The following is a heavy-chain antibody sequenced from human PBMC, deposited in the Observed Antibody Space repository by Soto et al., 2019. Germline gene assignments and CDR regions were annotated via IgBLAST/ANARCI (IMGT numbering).Heavy chain of an antibody. Sequence: PGGSLRLSCAASGFTFSSYAMSWVRQAPGKGLEWVSAISGSGGSTYYADSVQGRFTISRDNSKNTLYLQMNSLRAEDTAVYYCAKPSTLRPVARYFDYWGQGTLVTVSS. V-gene: IGHV3-23*01. D-gene: IGHD5-12*01. J-gene: IGHJ4*02. CDR2: ISGSGGST. CDR3: AKPSTLRPVARYFDY. CDR1: GFTFSSYA.